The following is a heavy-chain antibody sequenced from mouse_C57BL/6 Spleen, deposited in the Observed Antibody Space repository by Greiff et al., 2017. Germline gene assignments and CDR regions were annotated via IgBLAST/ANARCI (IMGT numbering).Heavy chain of an antibody. CDR1: GFTFSDYG. CDR2: ISSGSSTI. J-gene: IGHJ4*01. V-gene: IGHV5-17*01. Sequence: EVQRVESGGGLVKPGGSLNLSCAASGFTFSDYGMHWVRQAPEKGLEWVAYISSGSSTIYYADTVKGRFTISRDNAKNTLFLQRTSLRSEDTAMYYCARNDYYAMDYWGQGTSVTVSS. CDR3: ARNDYYAMDY.